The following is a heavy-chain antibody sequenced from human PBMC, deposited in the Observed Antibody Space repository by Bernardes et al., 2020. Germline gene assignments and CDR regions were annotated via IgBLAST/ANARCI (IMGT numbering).Heavy chain of an antibody. D-gene: IGHD2-21*01. Sequence: SGPTLLKPPETLTLTCSFSLFSLSPNGVAVGWFRQPPGKALEWLGVIYWDGDDRYRPSLKHRLTISKDTSKNQVVLTVTNVDPADTATYYCAHSGRQWCDDCYHGRWFDPWGQGTLVTVSS. CDR1: LFSLSPNGVA. V-gene: IGHV2-5*02. CDR3: AHSGRQWCDDCYHGRWFDP. J-gene: IGHJ5*02. CDR2: IYWDGDD.